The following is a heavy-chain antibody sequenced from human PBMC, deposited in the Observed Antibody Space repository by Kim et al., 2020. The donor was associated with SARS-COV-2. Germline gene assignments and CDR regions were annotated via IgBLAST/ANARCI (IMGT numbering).Heavy chain of an antibody. V-gene: IGHV3-21*06. CDR3: ARDLNFWEYAPSGF. Sequence: GGSLRLSCAASRFTFSRYSMTWVRQAPGKGLEWVASISSNSNYIHYAESVKGRFTISRDNAYNILYLQMNYLRAEDTAVYYCARDLNFWEYAPSGFWGQGTLVTVSS. CDR2: ISSNSNYI. J-gene: IGHJ4*02. CDR1: RFTFSRYS. D-gene: IGHD3-10*01.